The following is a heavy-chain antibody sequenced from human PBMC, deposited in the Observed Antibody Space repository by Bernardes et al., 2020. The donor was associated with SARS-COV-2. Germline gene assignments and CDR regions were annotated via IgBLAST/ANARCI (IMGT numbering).Heavy chain of an antibody. CDR2: INRDGSEK. V-gene: IGHV3-7*03. Sequence: GGSLRLSCATSGFTFSTYWMSWVRQAPGKGLEWVANINRDGSEKYYLDSVKGRFTISRDNAKNSLSLQVNSLRAEDTAVYYCARGPHGDYNIPFDYWGQGTLVTVYS. CDR1: GFTFSTYW. J-gene: IGHJ4*02. CDR3: ARGPHGDYNIPFDY. D-gene: IGHD4-17*01.